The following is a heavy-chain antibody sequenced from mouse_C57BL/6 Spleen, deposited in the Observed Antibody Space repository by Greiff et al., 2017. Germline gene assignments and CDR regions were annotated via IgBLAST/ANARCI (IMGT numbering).Heavy chain of an antibody. V-gene: IGHV3-6*01. CDR3: ARVRGTTVVEKDWYFDV. D-gene: IGHD1-1*01. J-gene: IGHJ1*03. CDR2: ISYDGSN. CDR1: GYSITSGYY. Sequence: EVKLQESGPGLVKPSQSLSLTCSVTGYSITSGYYWNWIRQFPGNKLEWMGYISYDGSNNYNPSLKNRISITRDTSKNQFFLKLNSVTTEDTATYYCARVRGTTVVEKDWYFDVWGTGTTVTVSS.